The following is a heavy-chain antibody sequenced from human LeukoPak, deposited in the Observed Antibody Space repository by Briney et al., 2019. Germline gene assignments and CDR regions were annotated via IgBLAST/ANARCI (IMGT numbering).Heavy chain of an antibody. CDR2: MNPNSGNT. CDR3: ARVGDSRPIDY. J-gene: IGHJ4*02. D-gene: IGHD6-13*01. Sequence: GASVKVSCKASGYTFTSYDINWVRQATGQGLEWMGWMNPNSGNTGYAQKFQGRVTMTTDTSTSTAYMELRSLRSDDTAVYYCARVGDSRPIDYWGQGTLVTVSS. CDR1: GYTFTSYD. V-gene: IGHV1-8*01.